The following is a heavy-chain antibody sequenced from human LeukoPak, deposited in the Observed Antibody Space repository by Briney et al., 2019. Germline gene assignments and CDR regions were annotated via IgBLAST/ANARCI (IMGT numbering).Heavy chain of an antibody. CDR1: GFTFRNYW. V-gene: IGHV3-7*01. Sequence: GESLRLSCAASGFTFRNYWMSWVRQAPGKGLEWVANIKQDGSEKYYVDSVKGRFTISRDNAKNSLYLQMNSLRAEDTAVYYCANLPASGNFDYWGQGTLVTVSS. D-gene: IGHD6-13*01. J-gene: IGHJ4*02. CDR2: IKQDGSEK. CDR3: ANLPASGNFDY.